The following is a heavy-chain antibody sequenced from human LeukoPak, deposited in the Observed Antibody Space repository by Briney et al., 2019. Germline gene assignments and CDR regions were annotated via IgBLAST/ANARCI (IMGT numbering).Heavy chain of an antibody. D-gene: IGHD2-2*01. CDR2: INGTSGRR. CDR3: AKGEYGYYYYMDV. CDR1: GLTLSSNV. V-gene: IGHV3-23*01. Sequence: GGSLRLSCAASGLTLSSNVLKWVPQAPGKGLECVSTINGTSGRRYYGDSVKGRFTTSRENSKNTVYLQMKSLRADDTAIYYCAKGEYGYYYYMDVWGKGTTATVSS. J-gene: IGHJ6*03.